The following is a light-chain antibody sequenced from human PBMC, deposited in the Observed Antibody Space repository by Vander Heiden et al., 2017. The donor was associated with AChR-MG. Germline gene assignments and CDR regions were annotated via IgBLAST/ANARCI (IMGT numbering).Light chain of an antibody. CDR1: QSVSSN. V-gene: IGKV3-15*01. CDR2: GAS. CDR3: QQYNNWPSIT. Sequence: EIVMTQSPATLSVPPGERATLSCRASQSVSSNFACYQQKPGQAPRLLIYGASTRATGIPARFSGSGSGTAFTLTISSLQSEDFAVYYCQQYNNWPSITFGQGTRLEIK. J-gene: IGKJ5*01.